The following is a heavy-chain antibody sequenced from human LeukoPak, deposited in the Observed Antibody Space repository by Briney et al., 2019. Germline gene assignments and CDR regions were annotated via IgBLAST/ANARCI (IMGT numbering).Heavy chain of an antibody. CDR1: GYTFTSYY. J-gene: IGHJ4*02. CDR3: ARDMGLKSSNVLLWFGESSVY. D-gene: IGHD3-10*01. V-gene: IGHV1-46*01. Sequence: ASVKVSCKASGYTFTSYYMHWVRQAPGQGLEWMGIINPSGGSTSYAQKFQGRVTMTRDTSTSTVYMELSSLRSEDTAVYYCARDMGLKSSNVLLWFGESSVYWGQGTLVTVSS. CDR2: INPSGGST.